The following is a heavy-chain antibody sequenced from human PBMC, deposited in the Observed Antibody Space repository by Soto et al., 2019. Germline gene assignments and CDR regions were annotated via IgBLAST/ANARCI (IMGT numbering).Heavy chain of an antibody. Sequence: SVKVSCKASGGTFSSYAISWVRQAPGQGLEWMGGIIPIFGTANYAQKFQGRVTITADESTSTAYMELSSLRSEDTAVYYCARDENYYYYGMDVWGQGTTVTVSS. CDR3: ARDENYYYYGMDV. CDR1: GGTFSSYA. J-gene: IGHJ6*02. V-gene: IGHV1-69*13. CDR2: IIPIFGTA.